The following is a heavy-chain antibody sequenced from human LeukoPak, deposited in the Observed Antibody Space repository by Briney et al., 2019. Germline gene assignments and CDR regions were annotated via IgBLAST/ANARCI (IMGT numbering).Heavy chain of an antibody. CDR2: TYYRSKWYN. CDR1: GDSVSSNSAA. V-gene: IGHV6-1*01. J-gene: IGHJ4*02. Sequence: SQTLSLTCASFGDSVSSNSAACNWIRQSPSRGLEWLGRTYYRSKWYNDYAVSVKSRITLNPDTSKNQFSLQLNSVTPEDTAVYYCARGSGWDFDYWGQGTLVTVSS. CDR3: ARGSGWDFDY. D-gene: IGHD6-19*01.